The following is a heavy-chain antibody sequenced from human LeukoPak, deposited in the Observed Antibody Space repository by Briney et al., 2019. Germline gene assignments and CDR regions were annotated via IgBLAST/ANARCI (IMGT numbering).Heavy chain of an antibody. CDR2: IYSGGST. CDR1: GFTVSSNY. CDR3: AKAGAQYSSSAGTVDY. D-gene: IGHD6-6*01. Sequence: GGSLRLSCAASGFTVSSNYMGWVRQAPGKGLEWVSVIYSGGSTCYADSVKGRFTISRDNSKNTLYLQMNSLRAEDTAVYYCAKAGAQYSSSAGTVDYWGQGTLVTVSS. J-gene: IGHJ4*02. V-gene: IGHV3-53*05.